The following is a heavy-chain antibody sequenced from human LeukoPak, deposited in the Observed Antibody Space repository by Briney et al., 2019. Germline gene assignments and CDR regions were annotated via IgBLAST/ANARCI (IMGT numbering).Heavy chain of an antibody. CDR3: ARSPRGGYFDLGMDV. D-gene: IGHD3-9*01. CDR1: GYSFTSYW. V-gene: IGHV5-51*01. Sequence: GESLKISCKGSGYSFTSYWIGWVRQMPGKGLEWMGIIYPGDSDTRYSPSFQGQVTISADKSINTAYLQWSSLKASDTAMYYCARSPRGGYFDLGMDVWGQGTTVTVSS. CDR2: IYPGDSDT. J-gene: IGHJ6*02.